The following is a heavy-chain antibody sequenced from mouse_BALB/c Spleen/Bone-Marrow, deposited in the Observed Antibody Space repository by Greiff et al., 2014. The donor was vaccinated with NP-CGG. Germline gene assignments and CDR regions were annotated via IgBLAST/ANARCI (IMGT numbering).Heavy chain of an antibody. Sequence: LVKTGASVKISCKASGYSFTGYYIHWVKQSHGKSLEWIGYISCYNGATSYNQKFKGKATFTVDTSSSTGYMQFKSLASEDSAVYYCARGGYGSTFYFDYWGQGTTLTVSS. CDR3: ARGGYGSTFYFDY. CDR1: GYSFTGYY. D-gene: IGHD1-1*01. CDR2: ISCYNGAT. J-gene: IGHJ2*01. V-gene: IGHV1S34*01.